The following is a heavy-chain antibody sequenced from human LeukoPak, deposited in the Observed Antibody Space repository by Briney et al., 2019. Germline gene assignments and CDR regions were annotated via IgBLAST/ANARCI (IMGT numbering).Heavy chain of an antibody. J-gene: IGHJ4*02. CDR1: GFTFSSYA. Sequence: PGGSLRLSCAASGFTFSSYAMSWVRQAPGKGLEWVSAISGSGGSTYYADSVKGRFTISRDNSKNTLYLQMNSLRAEDTAVYYCAKTPRSYYYDSSGYSPYFDYWGQGTLVIVSS. CDR2: ISGSGGST. V-gene: IGHV3-23*01. D-gene: IGHD3-22*01. CDR3: AKTPRSYYYDSSGYSPYFDY.